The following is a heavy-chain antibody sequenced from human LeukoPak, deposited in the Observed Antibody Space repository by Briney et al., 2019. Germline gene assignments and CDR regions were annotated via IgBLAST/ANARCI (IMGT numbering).Heavy chain of an antibody. V-gene: IGHV1-8*01. J-gene: IGHJ5*02. D-gene: IGHD3-3*01. CDR3: ARETYDFWSGYGNSWLDP. Sequence: ASVKVSCKASGYTFTSYDINWVRQATGQGLEWMGWMNPNSGNTGYAQKFQGRVTMTGNTSISTAYMELSSLRSEDTAVYYCARETYDFWSGYGNSWLDPWGQGTLVTVSS. CDR2: MNPNSGNT. CDR1: GYTFTSYD.